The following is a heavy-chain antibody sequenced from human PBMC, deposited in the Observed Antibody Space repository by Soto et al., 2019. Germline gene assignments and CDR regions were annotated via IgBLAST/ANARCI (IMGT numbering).Heavy chain of an antibody. Sequence: DVQLLESGGGLVQWGGSLRLSCVTSGFTFSTYGMTWVRQAPGKGLEWVSYGGSGGSRYYAESVKGRFTISRDNSKNTQSLETNSLRAEDTATYYCVKFRGRAYPYYYMDVWGKGTTVTVSS. J-gene: IGHJ6*03. CDR1: GFTFSTYG. D-gene: IGHD3-10*01. V-gene: IGHV3-23*01. CDR3: VKFRGRAYPYYYMDV. CDR2: YGGSGGSR.